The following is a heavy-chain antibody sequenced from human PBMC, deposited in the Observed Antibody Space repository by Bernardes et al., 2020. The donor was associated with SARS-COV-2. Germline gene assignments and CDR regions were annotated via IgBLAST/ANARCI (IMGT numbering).Heavy chain of an antibody. Sequence: GGSLKISCKGSGFGFSGQWIGWVRQRPWRGLEWMGTIYLTDSYSDYSPSFQGHVTFSSDESISTVYLQWSSLKASDTAIYYCALNYHYTVGVWGQGTTVTVSS. V-gene: IGHV5-10-1*01. J-gene: IGHJ6*02. D-gene: IGHD3-16*01. CDR3: ALNYHYTVGV. CDR1: GFGFSGQW. CDR2: IYLTDSYS.